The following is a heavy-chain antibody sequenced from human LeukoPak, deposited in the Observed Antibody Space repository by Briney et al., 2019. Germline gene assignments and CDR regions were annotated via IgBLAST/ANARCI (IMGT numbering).Heavy chain of an antibody. CDR1: GYSISSGYY. CDR3: ARHIRAYCSSTSCYYYYYMDV. Sequence: PSETLSLTCTVSGYSISSGYYWGWIRQPPGKGLEWIGSIYHSGSTYYSPSLKSRVTISVDTSKNQFSLKLSSVTAADTAVYYCARHIRAYCSSTSCYYYYYMDVWGKGTTVTVSS. J-gene: IGHJ6*03. CDR2: IYHSGST. V-gene: IGHV4-38-2*02. D-gene: IGHD2-2*01.